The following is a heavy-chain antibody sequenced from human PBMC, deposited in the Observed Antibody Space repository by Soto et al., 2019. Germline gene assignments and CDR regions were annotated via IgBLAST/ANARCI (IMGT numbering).Heavy chain of an antibody. CDR3: TVGAMVKYYFDY. J-gene: IGHJ4*02. CDR2: IRSKANSYAT. V-gene: IGHV3-73*02. D-gene: IGHD5-18*01. CDR1: GFTFSGSA. Sequence: EVQLVESGGSLVQPGGSLKLSCAASGFTFSGSAMHWVRQASGKGLEWVGRIRSKANSYATAYAASVKGRFTISRDDSKNTAYLQMNSLKTEDTAVYYCTVGAMVKYYFDYWGQGTLVTVSS.